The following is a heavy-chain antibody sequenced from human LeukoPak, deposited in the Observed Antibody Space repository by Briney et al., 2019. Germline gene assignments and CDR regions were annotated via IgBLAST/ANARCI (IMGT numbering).Heavy chain of an antibody. CDR1: GGSISSGGYY. D-gene: IGHD6-25*01. J-gene: IGHJ4*02. V-gene: IGHV4-61*08. CDR3: ARDSGRREAAFDY. Sequence: PSQTLSLTCTVSGGSISSGGYYWSWIRQPPGKGLEWIGYIYYSGSTNYNPSLKSRVTISVDTSKNQFSLKLSSVTAADTAVYYCARDSGRREAAFDYWGQGTLVTVSS. CDR2: IYYSGST.